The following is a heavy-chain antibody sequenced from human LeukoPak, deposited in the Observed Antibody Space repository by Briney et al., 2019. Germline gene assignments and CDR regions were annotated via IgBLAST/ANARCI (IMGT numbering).Heavy chain of an antibody. CDR1: GGSFSASY. CDR3: ARILNFYDTTGPVFDY. D-gene: IGHD3-22*01. CDR2: INHSGSP. J-gene: IGHJ4*02. Sequence: SETLSLTCAVYGGSFSASYWSWIRQPPGKSLEWIAEINHSGSPKYNPSLKSRVTISVETSKSQFSLRLTSVTAADTAIYYCARILNFYDTTGPVFDYWGQGTLVTVSS. V-gene: IGHV4-34*01.